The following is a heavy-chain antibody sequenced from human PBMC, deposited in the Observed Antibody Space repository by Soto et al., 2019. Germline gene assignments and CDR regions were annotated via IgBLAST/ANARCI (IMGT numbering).Heavy chain of an antibody. V-gene: IGHV4-4*07. J-gene: IGHJ5*02. D-gene: IGHD6-13*01. CDR2: IYTSGST. Sequence: QVQLQESGPGLVKPSETLSLTCTVSGGSISSYYWSWIRQPAGKGLEWIGRIYTSGSTNYNPSLKSRVTMSVDTSKNQCSLKLSSVTAADTAVYYCAREGQQLVLGGWFDPWGQGTLVTVSS. CDR1: GGSISSYY. CDR3: AREGQQLVLGGWFDP.